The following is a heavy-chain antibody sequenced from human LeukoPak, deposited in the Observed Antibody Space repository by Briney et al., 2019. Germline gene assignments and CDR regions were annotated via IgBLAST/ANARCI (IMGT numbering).Heavy chain of an antibody. CDR3: ARLAAYGDYGGWYFDL. Sequence: SETLSLTCTVSGGSVSSGSYYWSWIRQPPGKGLEWIGRIYYSGTTSYNPSLKSRVTISVDTSRNHFSLRLSSVTAADTAVFYCARLAAYGDYGGWYFDLWGRGTLVTVSS. J-gene: IGHJ2*01. CDR2: IYYSGTT. V-gene: IGHV4-61*03. CDR1: GGSVSSGSYY. D-gene: IGHD4-17*01.